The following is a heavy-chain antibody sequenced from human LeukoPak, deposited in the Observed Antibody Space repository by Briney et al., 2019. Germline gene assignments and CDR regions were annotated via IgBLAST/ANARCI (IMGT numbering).Heavy chain of an antibody. V-gene: IGHV3-49*03. CDR3: TRVENPRNSSSWYYFDY. CDR2: IRSKAYGGTT. J-gene: IGHJ4*02. Sequence: GRSLRLSCTASGFTFGDYAMSWFRQAPGKGLEWVGFIRSKAYGGTTEYAASVKGRFTISRDDSKSIAYLQMNSLKTEDTAVYYCTRVENPRNSSSWYYFDYWGQGTLVTVSS. D-gene: IGHD6-13*01. CDR1: GFTFGDYA.